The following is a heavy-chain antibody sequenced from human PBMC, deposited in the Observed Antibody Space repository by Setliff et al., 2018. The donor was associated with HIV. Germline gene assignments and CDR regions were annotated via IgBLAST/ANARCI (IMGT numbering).Heavy chain of an antibody. Sequence: SETLSLTCTVSGGSISSGDYYWSWIRQHPGKGLEWIGYIYYSGSTYYNPSLKSRVTISVDSTKNQISLKLSFVTAADTAAYYCARHVDIVAPFDYWGQGSLVTVS. D-gene: IGHD5-12*01. V-gene: IGHV4-30-4*08. CDR2: IYYSGST. J-gene: IGHJ4*02. CDR1: GGSISSGDYY. CDR3: ARHVDIVAPFDY.